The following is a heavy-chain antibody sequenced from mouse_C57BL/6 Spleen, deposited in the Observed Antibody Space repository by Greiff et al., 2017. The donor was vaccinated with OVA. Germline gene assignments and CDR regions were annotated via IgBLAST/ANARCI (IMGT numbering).Heavy chain of an antibody. J-gene: IGHJ3*01. V-gene: IGHV1-19*01. CDR1: GYTFTDYY. CDR3: ARSGEILSGTWFAY. Sequence: EVKLVESGPVLVKPGASVKMSCKASGYTFTDYYMNWVKQSHGKSLEWIGVINPYNGGTSYNQKFKGKATLTVDKSSSTAYMELNSLTSEDSAVYYCARSGEILSGTWFAYWGQGTLVTVSA. D-gene: IGHD1-1*01. CDR2: INPYNGGT.